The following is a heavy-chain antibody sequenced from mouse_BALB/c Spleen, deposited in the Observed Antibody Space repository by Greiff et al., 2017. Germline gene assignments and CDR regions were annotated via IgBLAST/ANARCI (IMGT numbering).Heavy chain of an antibody. CDR1: GFTFSSYA. CDR2: ISSGGNT. V-gene: IGHV5-6-5*01. D-gene: IGHD2-4*01. J-gene: IGHJ3*01. CDR3: ARGGLPTMITTGAWFAY. Sequence: EVQRVESGGGLVKPGGSLKLSCAASGFTFSSYAMSWVRQTPEKRLEWVASISSGGNTYYPDSVKGRFTISRDNARNILYLQMSSLRSEDTAMYCCARGGLPTMITTGAWFAYWGQGTLVTVSA.